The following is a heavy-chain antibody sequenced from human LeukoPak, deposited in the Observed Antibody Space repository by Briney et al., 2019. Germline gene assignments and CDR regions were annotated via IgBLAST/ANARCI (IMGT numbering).Heavy chain of an antibody. Sequence: GGSLRLSCAPSGFTFSSYAMSWPRQAPGKGLEWVSAISGSDDSTYYADSVKGRFTISRDNSKNTVYLQMNSLRAEDTAVYYCAKLRSGGPAAGNYWGQGTLVTVSS. CDR3: AKLRSGGPAAGNY. J-gene: IGHJ4*02. CDR2: ISGSDDST. D-gene: IGHD6-13*01. V-gene: IGHV3-23*01. CDR1: GFTFSSYA.